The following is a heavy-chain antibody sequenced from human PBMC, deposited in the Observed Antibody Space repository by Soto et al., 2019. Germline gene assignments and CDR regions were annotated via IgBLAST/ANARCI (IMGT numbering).Heavy chain of an antibody. V-gene: IGHV1-8*01. CDR1: GDTFTNYD. CDR3: ATVRSWSALDC. D-gene: IGHD1-26*01. J-gene: IGHJ4*02. Sequence: QVQLVQSGAEVKKPGASVKVSCKVSGDTFTNYDINWGRQATGQGLEWMGWMNPNSGNTGHALKFQGRVTMTRNTSISTAYMELSSLRSEDTAVYYCATVRSWSALDCWGQGTLVAVSS. CDR2: MNPNSGNT.